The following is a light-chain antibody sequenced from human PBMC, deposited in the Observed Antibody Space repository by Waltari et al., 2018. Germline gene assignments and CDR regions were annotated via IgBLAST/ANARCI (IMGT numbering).Light chain of an antibody. J-gene: IGLJ1*01. CDR3: SSYTSSSTLNV. CDR2: GNS. Sequence: QSVLTQPPSVSGAPGQRVTISCPGSSSNIGAGYDVHWYQQLPGTAPKLLIYGNSNRPSGVSNRFSGSKSGNTASLTISGLQAEDEADYYCSSYTSSSTLNVFGTGTKVTVL. CDR1: SSNIGAGYD. V-gene: IGLV1-40*01.